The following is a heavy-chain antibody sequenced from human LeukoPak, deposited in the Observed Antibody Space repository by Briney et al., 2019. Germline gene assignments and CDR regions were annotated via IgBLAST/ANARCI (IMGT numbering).Heavy chain of an antibody. J-gene: IGHJ4*02. CDR3: AREPYDSSGLDY. CDR1: EFTFSSYW. D-gene: IGHD3-22*01. CDR2: IKEDGNEK. Sequence: GGSLRLSCAASEFTFSSYWMSWVRQAPGKGLEWVANIKEDGNEKYYVDSVKGRFTISRDNAKNSLYLQMNSLRAEDTAVYYCAREPYDSSGLDYWGQGTLVTVSS. V-gene: IGHV3-7*01.